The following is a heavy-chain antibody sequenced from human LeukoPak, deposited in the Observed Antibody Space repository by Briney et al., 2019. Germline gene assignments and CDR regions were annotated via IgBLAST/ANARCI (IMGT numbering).Heavy chain of an antibody. CDR2: IYYSGST. Sequence: SETLSLTCTVSGGSISSGDYYWSWIRQPRGKGLEWIGYIYYSGSTYYNPSLKSRITISVDTSKNQFSLKLSSVTAADTAVYYCARVAVRGSNFDYWGQGTLVTVSS. CDR3: ARVAVRGSNFDY. CDR1: GGSISSGDYY. J-gene: IGHJ4*02. V-gene: IGHV4-30-4*01. D-gene: IGHD3-10*01.